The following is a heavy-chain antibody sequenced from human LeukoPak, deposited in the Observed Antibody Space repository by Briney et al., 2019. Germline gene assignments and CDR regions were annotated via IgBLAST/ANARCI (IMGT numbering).Heavy chain of an antibody. CDR3: SKDNYGGIFAS. J-gene: IGHJ4*02. CDR1: GFTFSAYG. Sequence: GESLRLSCAASGFTFSAYGMSWVRQAPGKGLEWVSHISDTVRDTWYANSVKGRFIISRDNSRDTVYLQMSSLRPEDTALYFCSKDNYGGIFASWGQGTLVTVSS. V-gene: IGHV3-23*01. CDR2: ISDTVRDT. D-gene: IGHD4-17*01.